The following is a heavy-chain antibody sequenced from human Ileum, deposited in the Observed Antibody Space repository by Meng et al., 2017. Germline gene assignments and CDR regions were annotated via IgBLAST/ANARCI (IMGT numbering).Heavy chain of an antibody. CDR2: IIPILNAS. V-gene: IGHV1-69*10. J-gene: IGHJ5*02. CDR1: GGAFSSSA. Sequence: QVQLVQSGAEVKYPGSSVTVSCKASGGAFSSSAIGWLRQAPGRGLEGMGGIIPILNASTYAQNFKGRVTLSADMATTTVYMELSSLTSDDTAVYFCARDCSGGGCFDPWGQGTLVTVSS. CDR3: ARDCSGGGCFDP. D-gene: IGHD2-15*01.